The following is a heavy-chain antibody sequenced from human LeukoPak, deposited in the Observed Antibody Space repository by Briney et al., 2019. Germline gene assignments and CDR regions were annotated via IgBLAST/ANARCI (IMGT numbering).Heavy chain of an antibody. CDR1: GFTFSSYA. CDR2: ISGSGGST. D-gene: IGHD3-22*01. Sequence: PGGSLRLSCAASGFTFSSYAMNWVRQAPGKGLEWVSAISGSGGSTYYADSVKGRFTISRDDSKNTPYLQMNSLRAEDTAVYYCAKDRAYYDSSGPFDYWGQGTLVTVSS. J-gene: IGHJ4*02. V-gene: IGHV3-23*01. CDR3: AKDRAYYDSSGPFDY.